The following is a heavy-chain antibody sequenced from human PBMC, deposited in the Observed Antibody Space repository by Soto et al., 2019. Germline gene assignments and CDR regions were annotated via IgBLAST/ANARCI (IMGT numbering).Heavy chain of an antibody. CDR2: IYYSGST. J-gene: IGHJ6*03. CDR1: GGSISSYY. Sequence: QVQLQESGPGLVKPSETLSLTCTVSGGSISSYYWSWIRQPPGKGLEWIGYIYYSGSTNYNPSLRSRVTISVDTSKNQFSLKLSSVTAADTAVYYCARFGVVIKGDYYYYMDVWGKGTTVTVSS. V-gene: IGHV4-59*08. CDR3: ARFGVVIKGDYYYYMDV. D-gene: IGHD3-3*01.